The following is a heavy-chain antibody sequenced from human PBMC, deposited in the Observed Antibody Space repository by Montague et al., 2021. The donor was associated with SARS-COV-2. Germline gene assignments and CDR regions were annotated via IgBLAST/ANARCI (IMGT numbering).Heavy chain of an antibody. Sequence: SLRLSCAASGFTFSTYGMTWVRRAPGKGPERVSGISDSGFTTSYADSVQGRFTISRDNSKNTLYLQMDSLRVEDTAVYYCVRVTLTVAASTITNYYMDVWGKGTTVTVSS. CDR2: ISDSGFTT. V-gene: IGHV3-23*01. D-gene: IGHD5-24*01. J-gene: IGHJ6*03. CDR1: GFTFSTYG. CDR3: VRVTLTVAASTITNYYMDV.